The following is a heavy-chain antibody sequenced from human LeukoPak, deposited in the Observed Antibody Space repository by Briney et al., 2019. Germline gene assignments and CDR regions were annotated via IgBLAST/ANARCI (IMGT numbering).Heavy chain of an antibody. CDR1: GGTFSSYA. CDR2: IIPIFGTA. CDR3: ATERGYDILTGYYNVEASTRSKPTRYYYYYMDV. V-gene: IGHV1-69*06. Sequence: GASVKVSCKASGGTFSSYAISWVRQAPGQGLEWMGGIIPIFGTANYAQKFQGRVTITADTSTDTAYMELSSLRSEDTAVYYCATERGYDILTGYYNVEASTRSKPTRYYYYYMDVWGKGTTVTVSS. D-gene: IGHD3-9*01. J-gene: IGHJ6*03.